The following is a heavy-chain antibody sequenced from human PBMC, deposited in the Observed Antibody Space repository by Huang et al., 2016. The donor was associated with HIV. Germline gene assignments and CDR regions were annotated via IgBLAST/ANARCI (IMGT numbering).Heavy chain of an antibody. J-gene: IGHJ6*02. CDR1: TFTFGAYW. CDR2: IKQDESEK. Sequence: VESGGRLVQPGGSIRLSCVGSTFTFGAYWMSWDRQATGKGFEWGANIKQDESEKYYVESVKGRFNSSRDNAKKVLFLEKNNVRVEDTATYYCATKTAAMDIWGQGTTVTVS. CDR3: ATKTAAMDI. V-gene: IGHV3-7*01. D-gene: IGHD1-7*01.